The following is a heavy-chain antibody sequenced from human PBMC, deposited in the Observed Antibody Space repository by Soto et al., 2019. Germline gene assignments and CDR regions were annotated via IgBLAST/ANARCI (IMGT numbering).Heavy chain of an antibody. Sequence: SETLSLTCTVSGGSISSGGYYWSWIRQQPGKGLEWIGYIYFTGTTFYNPSLKSRVTISVDTSKNEFSLKLTSVTAADTAVYYCVRDRGAIESFEYWGRGTPVTPSS. V-gene: IGHV4-31*03. D-gene: IGHD3-10*01. CDR2: IYFTGTT. J-gene: IGHJ4*01. CDR1: GGSISSGGYY. CDR3: VRDRGAIESFEY.